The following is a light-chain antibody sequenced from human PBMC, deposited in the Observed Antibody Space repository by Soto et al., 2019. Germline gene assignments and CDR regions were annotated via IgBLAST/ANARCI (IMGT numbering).Light chain of an antibody. Sequence: NFMLTQPHSVSESPGKTVTISCTRSSGSIASNFVQWYQQRPGSATTTVIYEDNQRPSGVPDRFSGSIDSSSNSASLTISRLKTEDEADYYSQSYDSSNLWVFGGGTKLTVL. CDR1: SGSIASNF. CDR2: EDN. V-gene: IGLV6-57*04. CDR3: QSYDSSNLWV. J-gene: IGLJ3*02.